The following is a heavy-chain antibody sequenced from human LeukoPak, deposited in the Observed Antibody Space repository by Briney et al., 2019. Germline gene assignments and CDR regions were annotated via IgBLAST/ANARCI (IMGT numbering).Heavy chain of an antibody. CDR3: ARDRSSLGLWFGELRN. J-gene: IGHJ4*02. CDR2: IYSDGSST. Sequence: TGGSLRLSCAASGFTFSSYWMHWVRQAPGKGLVWFSRIYSDGSSTNYADSVKGRFTISRDNAKNTLYLQMNSLRAEDTAVYYCARDRSSLGLWFGELRNWGQGTLVTVSS. D-gene: IGHD3-10*01. CDR1: GFTFSSYW. V-gene: IGHV3-74*01.